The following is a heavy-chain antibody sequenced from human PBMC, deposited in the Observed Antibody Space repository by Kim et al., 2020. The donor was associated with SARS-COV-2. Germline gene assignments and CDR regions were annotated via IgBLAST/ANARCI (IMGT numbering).Heavy chain of an antibody. V-gene: IGHV3-30*04. CDR1: GFTFSSCA. Sequence: GGSLRLSCAASGFTFSSCAMHWVRQPPGKGLVWVAVVCDDGSTRNYADSVKGRFTISRDNARNTLYLQMNSLRVEDTALYYCVSTTLPRVGGLAQAYF. CDR2: VCDDGSTR. D-gene: IGHD3-16*01. J-gene: IGHJ4*01. CDR3: VSTTLPRVGGLAQAYF.